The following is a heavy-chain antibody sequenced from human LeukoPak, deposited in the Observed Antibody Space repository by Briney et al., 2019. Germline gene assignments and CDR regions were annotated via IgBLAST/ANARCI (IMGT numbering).Heavy chain of an antibody. CDR3: AKEMGGGMYSPFDY. Sequence: QSGGSLRLSCAASGFTFSSYAMSWVRQAPGKGLEWVSAISGSGGSTYYADSVKGRFTNSRDNSKNTLYLQMNSLRAEDTAVYYCAKEMGGGMYSPFDYWGQGTLVTVSS. D-gene: IGHD6-13*01. CDR2: ISGSGGST. J-gene: IGHJ4*02. CDR1: GFTFSSYA. V-gene: IGHV3-23*01.